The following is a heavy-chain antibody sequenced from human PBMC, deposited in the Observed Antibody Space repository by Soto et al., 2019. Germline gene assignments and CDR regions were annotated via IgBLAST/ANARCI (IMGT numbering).Heavy chain of an antibody. Sequence: PSETLSLTCAVYGGSFSGYYGSWIRQPPGKGLEWIGEINHSGSTNYNPSLKSRVTISVDTSKNQFSLKLSSVTAADTAVYYCARGAGYCSSTSCYPYYYYYMDVWGKGTTVTVS. J-gene: IGHJ6*03. CDR2: INHSGST. CDR3: ARGAGYCSSTSCYPYYYYYMDV. V-gene: IGHV4-34*01. CDR1: GGSFSGYY. D-gene: IGHD2-2*01.